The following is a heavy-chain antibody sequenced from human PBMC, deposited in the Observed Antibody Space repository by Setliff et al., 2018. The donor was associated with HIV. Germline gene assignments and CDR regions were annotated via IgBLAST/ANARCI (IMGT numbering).Heavy chain of an antibody. CDR3: VRVGPWYYARSGYLASWDY. CDR2: IIPLLGVA. D-gene: IGHD3-22*01. Sequence: SVKVSCKASGETFTSNAFTWVLQAPGKGLEWMGAIIPLLGVADYAGKMQGRVTITADHSTTTTYMELTSLRADDTAVYYCVRVGPWYYARSGYLASWDYWGQGTLVTVSS. J-gene: IGHJ4*02. V-gene: IGHV1-69*10. CDR1: GETFTSNA.